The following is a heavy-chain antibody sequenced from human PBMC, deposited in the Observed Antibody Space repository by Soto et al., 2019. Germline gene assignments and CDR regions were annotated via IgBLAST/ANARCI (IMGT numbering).Heavy chain of an antibody. J-gene: IGHJ6*02. CDR2: INPSGGST. CDR3: ARVGSGGHYYYYYYGMDV. CDR1: GYTFTSYY. Sequence: ASVKVSCKASGYTFTSYYMHWVRQAPGQGLEWMVIINPSGGSTSYAQKLQGRVTMTRDTSTSTVYMELSSLRSEDTAVYYCARVGSGGHYYYYYYGMDVWGQGTTVTVSS. V-gene: IGHV1-46*01. D-gene: IGHD2-15*01.